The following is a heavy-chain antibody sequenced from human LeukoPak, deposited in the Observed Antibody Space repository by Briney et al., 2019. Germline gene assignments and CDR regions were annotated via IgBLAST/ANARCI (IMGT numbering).Heavy chain of an antibody. CDR3: ARRQYSGYDFDF. D-gene: IGHD5-12*01. V-gene: IGHV5-51*01. CDR1: GYIFTNYW. Sequence: GESLNISCEASGYIFTNYWIGWVRQMPGKGLEWMGIIYTRDPATRYSPSFQGQATVSADKSISTAYLQSNTLEASDTAMYYCARRQYSGYDFDFWGQGTLVTVSS. CDR2: IYTRDPAT. J-gene: IGHJ4*02.